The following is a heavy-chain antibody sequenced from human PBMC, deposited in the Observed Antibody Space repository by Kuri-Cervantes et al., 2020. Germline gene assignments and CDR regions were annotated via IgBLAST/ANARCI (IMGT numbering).Heavy chain of an antibody. CDR1: GYTFTSYY. Sequence: ASVKVSCKASGYTFTSYYMHWVRQAPGQGLEWMGIINPSGGSTSYAQKFQGRVTMTRDTSTSTVYMELSSLRSEDTAVYYCARVSMVRGRFYYYMDVWGKGTTVTVSS. V-gene: IGHV1-46*01. CDR3: ARVSMVRGRFYYYMDV. J-gene: IGHJ6*03. CDR2: INPSGGST. D-gene: IGHD3-10*01.